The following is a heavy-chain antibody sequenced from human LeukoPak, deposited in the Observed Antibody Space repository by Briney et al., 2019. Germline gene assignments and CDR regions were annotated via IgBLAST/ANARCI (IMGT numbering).Heavy chain of an antibody. CDR3: ARWSEDIVATISNGMDV. CDR1: GYTFTSYD. J-gene: IGHJ6*02. CDR2: VNPNSGNT. V-gene: IGHV1-8*01. Sequence: ASVKVSCKASGYTFTSYDINWVRQATGQGLEWMGWVNPNSGNTGYAQKFQGRVTMTRNTSISTAYMELSSLRSEDTAVYYCARWSEDIVATISNGMDVWGQGTTVTVSS. D-gene: IGHD5-12*01.